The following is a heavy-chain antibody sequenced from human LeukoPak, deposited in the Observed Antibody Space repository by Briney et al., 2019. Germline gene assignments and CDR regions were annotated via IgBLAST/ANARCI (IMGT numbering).Heavy chain of an antibody. D-gene: IGHD4-23*01. V-gene: IGHV3-23*01. CDR3: AKGPRPDVTVAHTVEN. J-gene: IGHJ4*02. CDR2: ISSRGDST. Sequence: GGSLILSCAASGFIFSNYAMSWVRQVPGGGLQWVSTISSRGDSTYDADSVKGRFTISRDNSRSSLYLQMNSVRAEDTGVYYCAKGPRPDVTVAHTVENWGQGTLVTVSS. CDR1: GFIFSNYA.